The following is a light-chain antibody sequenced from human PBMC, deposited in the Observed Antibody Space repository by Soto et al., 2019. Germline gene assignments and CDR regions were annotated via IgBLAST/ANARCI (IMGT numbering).Light chain of an antibody. J-gene: IGLJ2*01. CDR3: AAWDDSLNGRV. CDR2: RNN. V-gene: IGLV1-47*01. Sequence: QSVLTQPPSASGTPGQTVTISCSGSSSNIGSAYIYWYQHLPGTAPKLLIYRNNQRPSGVPDRFSASKSGTSASLAISGLRSEDDADYYCAAWDDSLNGRVFGGGTKVTVL. CDR1: SSNIGSAY.